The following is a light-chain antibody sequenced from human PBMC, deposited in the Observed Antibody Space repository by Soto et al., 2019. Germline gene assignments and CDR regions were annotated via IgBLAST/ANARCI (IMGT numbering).Light chain of an antibody. CDR1: QSVISSY. CDR3: QQYGSSPWT. J-gene: IGKJ2*01. V-gene: IGKV3D-20*01. CDR2: DAS. Sequence: EIVLTQSPATLSLSPGERATLSCGASQSVISSYLAWYQQKPGLAPRLLIYDASTTATGIPDRFSGSGSGTDFTLTISRLEPEDFAVYYCQQYGSSPWTFGQGTKLEIK.